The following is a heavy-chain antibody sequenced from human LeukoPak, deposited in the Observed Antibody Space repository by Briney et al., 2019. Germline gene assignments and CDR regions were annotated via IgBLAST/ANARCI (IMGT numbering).Heavy chain of an antibody. CDR3: ARDPYCSSTSCYILDY. CDR2: ISSSSSYI. Sequence: GGSLRLSCAASGFTFSSYSMNWVRQAPGKGLEWVSSISSSSSYIYYADSVKGRFTISRDNAKNSLYLQMNSLRAEDTAVYYCARDPYCSSTSCYILDYWGQGTLVTVSP. V-gene: IGHV3-21*01. D-gene: IGHD2-2*01. CDR1: GFTFSSYS. J-gene: IGHJ4*02.